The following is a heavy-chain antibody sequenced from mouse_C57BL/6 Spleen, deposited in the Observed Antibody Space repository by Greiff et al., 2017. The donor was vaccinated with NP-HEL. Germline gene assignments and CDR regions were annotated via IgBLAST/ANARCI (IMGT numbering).Heavy chain of an antibody. D-gene: IGHD2-1*01. CDR2: IDPETGGT. Sequence: QVQLKQSGAELVRPGASVTLSCKASGYTFTDYEMHWVKQTPVHGLEWIGDIDPETGGTAYNQKFKGKAILTADKSSSTAYMELRSLTSEDSAVYYGTTVYYATTEAWFAYWGQVTLVTVSA. CDR3: TTVYYATTEAWFAY. CDR1: GYTFTDYE. J-gene: IGHJ3*01. V-gene: IGHV1-15*01.